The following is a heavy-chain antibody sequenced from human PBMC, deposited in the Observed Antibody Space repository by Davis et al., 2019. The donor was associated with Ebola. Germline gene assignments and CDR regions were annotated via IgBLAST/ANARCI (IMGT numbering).Heavy chain of an antibody. J-gene: IGHJ4*02. D-gene: IGHD6-13*01. CDR2: ISWNSGSI. Sequence: SLKISCAASGFTFDDYAMHWVRQAPGKGLEWVSGISWNSGSIGYADSVKGRFTISRDNAKNSLYLQMNSLRAEDTALYYCAKDGYSFPYYFDYWGQGTLVTVSS. V-gene: IGHV3-9*01. CDR1: GFTFDDYA. CDR3: AKDGYSFPYYFDY.